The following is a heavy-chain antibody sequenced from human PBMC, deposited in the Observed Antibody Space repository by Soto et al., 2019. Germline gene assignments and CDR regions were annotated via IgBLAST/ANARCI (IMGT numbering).Heavy chain of an antibody. CDR2: ISGSGGST. CDR1: GFTFSSYA. J-gene: IGHJ6*02. CDR3: AKERGSSGWYVDRDYYYYYGMDV. Sequence: PGGSLRLSCAASGFTFSSYAMSWVRQAPGKGLEWVSAISGSGGSTYYADSVKGRFTISRDNSKNTLYLQMNSLRAEDTAVYYCAKERGSSGWYVDRDYYYYYGMDVWGQGTTVTVSS. D-gene: IGHD6-19*01. V-gene: IGHV3-23*01.